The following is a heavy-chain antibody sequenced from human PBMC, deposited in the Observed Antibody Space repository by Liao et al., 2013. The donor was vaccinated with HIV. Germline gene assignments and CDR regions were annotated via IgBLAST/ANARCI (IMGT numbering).Heavy chain of an antibody. D-gene: IGHD5-12*01. CDR2: IYSSGST. CDR1: GGSISNHY. Sequence: QVQLQESGPGLVKPSETLSLTCTVSGGSISNHYWSWIRQPAGKGLEWIGRIYSSGSTNYNPSLKSRVTMSVDTSKNQLSLKLSSVTAADTAMYYCAREGVLYSAYDLPLDYWGQGIVVTVSS. CDR3: AREGVLYSAYDLPLDY. J-gene: IGHJ4*02. V-gene: IGHV4-4*07.